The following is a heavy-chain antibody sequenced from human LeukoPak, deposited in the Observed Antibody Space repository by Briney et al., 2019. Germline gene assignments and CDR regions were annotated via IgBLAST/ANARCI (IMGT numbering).Heavy chain of an antibody. V-gene: IGHV4-59*08. Sequence: PSETLSLTCTVSGGSISSYYWSWIRQTPGKGLEWIGDIYYSGSTNYNPSLKSRVTISVDTSKNQFSLKLSSVTAADTAVYYCARGGKYYDYVWGSYIFDYWGQGTLVTVSS. J-gene: IGHJ4*02. D-gene: IGHD3-16*01. CDR2: IYYSGST. CDR1: GGSISSYY. CDR3: ARGGKYYDYVWGSYIFDY.